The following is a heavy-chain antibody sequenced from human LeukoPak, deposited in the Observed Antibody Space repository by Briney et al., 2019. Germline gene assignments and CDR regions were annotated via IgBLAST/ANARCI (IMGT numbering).Heavy chain of an antibody. CDR2: IWYDRSSK. D-gene: IGHD6-25*01. Sequence: GRSLRLSCAASGFTFSSYGMHWVRQAPGKGLEWVAVIWYDRSSKYYADSVKGRFTISRDNSKNTLYLQMNSLRAEDTAVYYCASQQRSAAHTYYFDYWGQGTLVTVSS. J-gene: IGHJ4*02. CDR3: ASQQRSAAHTYYFDY. CDR1: GFTFSSYG. V-gene: IGHV3-33*01.